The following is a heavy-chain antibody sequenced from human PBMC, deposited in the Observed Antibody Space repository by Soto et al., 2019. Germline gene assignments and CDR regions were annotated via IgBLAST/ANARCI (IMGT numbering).Heavy chain of an antibody. Sequence: HPGGSLRLSCAASGFTFSSYWMHWIRQAPGKGLEWVSGISGSGSYTYFADSVKGRFTISRDNSKNTLSLQMSSLRAEDTAVYYCAKSASGYYKLIDYWGQGTLVTVSS. V-gene: IGHV3-23*01. J-gene: IGHJ4*02. CDR2: ISGSGSYT. CDR1: GFTFSSYW. D-gene: IGHD5-12*01. CDR3: AKSASGYYKLIDY.